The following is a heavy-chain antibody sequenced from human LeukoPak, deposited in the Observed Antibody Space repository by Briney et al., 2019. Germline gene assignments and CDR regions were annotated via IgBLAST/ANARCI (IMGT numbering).Heavy chain of an antibody. J-gene: IGHJ5*02. CDR3: ARDKDA. Sequence: GGSLRLSCVVSGLTVSNNYMSWVRQAPGKGLEWVSVIYSDGTTRNADSVKGRFTISRDNSKNTVYLQMDSLRAEDTAAYYCARDKDAWGQGTLVTVSS. CDR2: IYSDGTT. V-gene: IGHV3-53*05. D-gene: IGHD5-24*01. CDR1: GLTVSNNY.